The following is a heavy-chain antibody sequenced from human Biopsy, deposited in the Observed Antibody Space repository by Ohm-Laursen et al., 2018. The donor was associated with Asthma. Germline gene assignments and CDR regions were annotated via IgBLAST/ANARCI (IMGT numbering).Heavy chain of an antibody. CDR3: AREVGATRYDP. J-gene: IGHJ5*02. V-gene: IGHV1-3*01. CDR1: GYTFINYA. D-gene: IGHD1-26*01. Sequence: GASVKVSCKASGYTFINYAIHWVRQTPGQSLEWMAWLNPVNGNTKYSQQFQGRVTITRDTSASTAYMELSSLTSEDTAVFYCAREVGATRYDPWGQGTLVTVSS. CDR2: LNPVNGNT.